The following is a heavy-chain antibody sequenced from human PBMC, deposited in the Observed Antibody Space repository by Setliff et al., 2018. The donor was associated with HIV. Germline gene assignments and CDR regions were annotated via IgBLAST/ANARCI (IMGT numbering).Heavy chain of an antibody. V-gene: IGHV1-2*02. CDR3: ARGISRDMFGYYRDEYFQH. J-gene: IGHJ1*01. Sequence: ASVKVSCKASGYTFTGYYMHWVRQAPGQGLEWVGWITPKSGGTNFAQKFQGRVTMTRDTSISTAYMELNSLTSDDTAVYYCARGISRDMFGYYRDEYFQHWGQGTLVTVSS. CDR1: GYTFTGYY. D-gene: IGHD3-22*01. CDR2: ITPKSGGT.